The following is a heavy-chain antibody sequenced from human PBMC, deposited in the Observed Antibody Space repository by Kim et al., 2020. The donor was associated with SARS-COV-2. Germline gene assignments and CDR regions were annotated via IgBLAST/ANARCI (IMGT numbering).Heavy chain of an antibody. CDR3: ARANVDTGTVNTYHYY. Sequence: SETLSLTCTCSGGAISSGKFYWSWIRQPPGRGLEWIGYIYFTGSTYINASLKSRVTMSIDTSKNQFSLKVSSVTAADTAVYYCARANVDTGTVNTYHYY. CDR1: GGAISSGKFY. CDR2: IYFTGST. V-gene: IGHV4-30-4*01. J-gene: IGHJ6*03. D-gene: IGHD5-18*01.